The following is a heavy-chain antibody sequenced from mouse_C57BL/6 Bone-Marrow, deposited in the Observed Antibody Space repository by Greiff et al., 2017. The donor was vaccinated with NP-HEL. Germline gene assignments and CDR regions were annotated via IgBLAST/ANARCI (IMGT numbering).Heavy chain of an antibody. D-gene: IGHD1-1*01. CDR3: AREGRGGFAY. Sequence: VQLKQSGPGLVKPSQSLSLTCSVTGYSITSGYYWNWIRQFPGNKLEWMGYISYDGSNNYNPSLKNRISITRDTSKNQFFLKLNSVTTEDTATYYCAREGRGGFAYWGQGTLVTVSA. J-gene: IGHJ3*01. CDR1: GYSITSGYY. V-gene: IGHV3-6*01. CDR2: ISYDGSN.